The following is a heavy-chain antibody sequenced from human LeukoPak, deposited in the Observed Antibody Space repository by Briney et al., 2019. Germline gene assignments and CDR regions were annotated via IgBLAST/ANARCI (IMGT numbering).Heavy chain of an antibody. CDR1: GGSISGGGYS. CDR2: IYHSGST. Sequence: SETLSLTCAVSGGSISGGGYSWSWIRQPPGKGLEWIGYIYHSGSTYYNPSLKSRVTISVDRSKNQFSLKLSSVTAADTAVYYCARSPGVYYDSSGYLFDPWGQGTLVTVSS. V-gene: IGHV4-30-2*01. J-gene: IGHJ5*02. D-gene: IGHD3-22*01. CDR3: ARSPGVYYDSSGYLFDP.